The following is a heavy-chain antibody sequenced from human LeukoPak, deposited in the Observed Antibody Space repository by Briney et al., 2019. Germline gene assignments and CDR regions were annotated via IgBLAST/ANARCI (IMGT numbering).Heavy chain of an antibody. Sequence: SVKVSCKASGGTLSSYAISWVRQAPGQGLEWMGRIIPILGIANYAQKFQGRVTITADKSTSTAYMELSSLRSEDTAVYYCARDQDVQSIVGATALFDYWGQGTLVTVSS. V-gene: IGHV1-69*04. CDR2: IIPILGIA. J-gene: IGHJ4*02. CDR1: GGTLSSYA. CDR3: ARDQDVQSIVGATALFDY. D-gene: IGHD1-26*01.